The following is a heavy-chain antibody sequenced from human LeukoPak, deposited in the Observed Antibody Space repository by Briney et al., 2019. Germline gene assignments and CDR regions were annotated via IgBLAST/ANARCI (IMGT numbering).Heavy chain of an antibody. Sequence: GGSLRLSCAASGFTFSSYSMNWVRQAPGKGLEWVSYISSGSSTIYYADSVKGRFTISRDNAKNSLYLQMNSLRAEDTAVYYCARDYPYGTFDYWGQGTLVTVSS. CDR3: ARDYPYGTFDY. J-gene: IGHJ4*02. V-gene: IGHV3-48*04. D-gene: IGHD3-10*01. CDR1: GFTFSSYS. CDR2: ISSGSSTI.